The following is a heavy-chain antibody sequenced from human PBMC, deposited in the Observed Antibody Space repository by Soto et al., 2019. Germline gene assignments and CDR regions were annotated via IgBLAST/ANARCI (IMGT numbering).Heavy chain of an antibody. Sequence: EVQLVQSGAEVKKPGESLKISCKGSGYSFTSYWIGWVRQMPGKGLEWMGIIYPGDSDTRYSPSFQGQVTISADKSISTAYLQWSSLKALDTAMYYCARAMVRGKNYYGVDVWGQGTTVTVSS. CDR3: ARAMVRGKNYYGVDV. J-gene: IGHJ6*02. CDR1: GYSFTSYW. D-gene: IGHD3-10*01. V-gene: IGHV5-51*03. CDR2: IYPGDSDT.